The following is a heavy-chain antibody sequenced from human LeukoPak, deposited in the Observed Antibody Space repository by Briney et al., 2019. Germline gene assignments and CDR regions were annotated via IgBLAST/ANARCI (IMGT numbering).Heavy chain of an antibody. CDR1: GYTFTSYY. D-gene: IGHD3-10*01. Sequence: ASVKVSCKASGYTFTSYYMHWVRQAPGQGLEWMGIINPSGGSTSYAQKFQGRVTMTRDTSTSTVYMELSSLRSEDTGVYYCAREGPDTGGFDYWSQGTLVTVSS. CDR3: AREGPDTGGFDY. CDR2: INPSGGST. V-gene: IGHV1-46*01. J-gene: IGHJ4*02.